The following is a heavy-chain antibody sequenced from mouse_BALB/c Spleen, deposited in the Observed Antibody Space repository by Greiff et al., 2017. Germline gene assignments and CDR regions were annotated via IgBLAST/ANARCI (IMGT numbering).Heavy chain of an antibody. Sequence: EVKVEESGGGLVQPGGSMKLSCVASGFTFSNYWMNWVRQSPEKGLEWVAEIRLKSNNYATPYAESVKGRFTISRDDSKSSVYLQMNNLRAEDTGIYYCTRFGSHWYFDVWGAGTTVTVSS. CDR2: IRLKSNNYAT. V-gene: IGHV6-6*02. CDR1: GFTFSNYW. CDR3: TRFGSHWYFDV. J-gene: IGHJ1*01. D-gene: IGHD4-1*01.